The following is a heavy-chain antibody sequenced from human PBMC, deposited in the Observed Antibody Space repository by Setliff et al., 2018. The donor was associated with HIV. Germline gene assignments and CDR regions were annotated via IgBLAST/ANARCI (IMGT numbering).Heavy chain of an antibody. D-gene: IGHD6-6*01. CDR2: ITHSGST. CDR3: ARHDGMKAARRYNNDYMDV. Sequence: PSETLSLTCAVYGGSFSGYYWTWIRQPPGKGLEWIGEITHSGSTNYNPSLETRVTISVDTSKNQFSLKVSSVAAADTAVYYCARHDGMKAARRYNNDYMDVWGKGTTVTGLL. CDR1: GGSFSGYY. J-gene: IGHJ6*03. V-gene: IGHV4-34*01.